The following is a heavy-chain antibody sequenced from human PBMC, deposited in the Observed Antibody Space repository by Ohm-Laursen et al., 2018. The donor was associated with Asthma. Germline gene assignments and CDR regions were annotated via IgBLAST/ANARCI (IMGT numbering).Heavy chain of an antibody. Sequence: SLRLSCAASGFTFRSYAMHWVRQAPGKGLEWVAVGGSYYDGGLKYYADSVNGRFTVSRDDSKNTLYLQMNSLRPDDTAVYYCARDQRGSYYGPFDYWGQGTLVTVSS. CDR1: GFTFRSYA. CDR2: GGSYYDGGLK. V-gene: IGHV3-30-3*01. CDR3: ARDQRGSYYGPFDY. J-gene: IGHJ4*02. D-gene: IGHD1-26*01.